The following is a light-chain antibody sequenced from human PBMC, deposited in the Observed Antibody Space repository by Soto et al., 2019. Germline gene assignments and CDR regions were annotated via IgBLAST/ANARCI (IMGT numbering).Light chain of an antibody. Sequence: DIVMTQSPLSLPVTPGEPASISCRSSQSLLHSNVYNYLDWYLQKPGQSPQLLIYLGSNRASGVPDRFSGSGSGTDFTLKISRVEAEDVGVYYCMQALQTPATFGQGTRL. J-gene: IGKJ5*01. CDR2: LGS. CDR3: MQALQTPAT. CDR1: QSLLHSNVYNY. V-gene: IGKV2-28*01.